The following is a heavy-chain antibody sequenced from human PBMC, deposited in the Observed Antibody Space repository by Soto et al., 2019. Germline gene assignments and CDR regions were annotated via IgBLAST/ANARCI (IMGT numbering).Heavy chain of an antibody. V-gene: IGHV3-7*01. D-gene: IGHD3-10*01. J-gene: IGHJ4*02. CDR2: IKQDGSEK. CDR1: GFTFSSYW. Sequence: EVQLVESGGGLVQPGGSLRLSCAASGFTFSSYWMSWVRQAPGKGLEWVANIKQDGSEKYYVDSVKGRFTISRDNAMNSLYFQINGPGAEDRAVFFGAGDFAVPWFGGGGYFDYWGQGTLVTVSS. CDR3: AGDFAVPWFGGGGYFDY.